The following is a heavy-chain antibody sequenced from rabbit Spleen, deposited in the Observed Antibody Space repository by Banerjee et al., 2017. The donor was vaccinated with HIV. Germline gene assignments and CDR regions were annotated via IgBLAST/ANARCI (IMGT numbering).Heavy chain of an antibody. Sequence: QEQVVESGGGLVQPEGSLTLTCTASGFSFSSTYYMCWVRQAPGKGLEWIACINAVTGKAVYASWAKGRFTFSKTSSTTVTLKMTSLTAADTATYFCARGSATMTMVITGYYFNLWGQGTLVTVS. J-gene: IGHJ4*01. CDR3: ARGSATMTMVITGYYFNL. D-gene: IGHD2-1*01. V-gene: IGHV1S45*01. CDR1: GFSFSSTYY. CDR2: INAVTGKA.